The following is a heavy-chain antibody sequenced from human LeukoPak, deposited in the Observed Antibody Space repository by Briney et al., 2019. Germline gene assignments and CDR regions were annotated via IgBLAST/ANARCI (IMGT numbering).Heavy chain of an antibody. J-gene: IGHJ4*02. D-gene: IGHD5-12*01. CDR3: SRGRADGYSGYDFGDY. CDR1: GYTFTGYY. CDR2: INPNSGGT. Sequence: ASVKVSCKSSGYTFTGYYMRWVRQAPGQGLEWMGWINPNSGGTDYAQKFQGRVTMARDTSISTAYMELSSLTSDDTAVYYCSRGRADGYSGYDFGDYWGQGTLVTVSS. V-gene: IGHV1-2*02.